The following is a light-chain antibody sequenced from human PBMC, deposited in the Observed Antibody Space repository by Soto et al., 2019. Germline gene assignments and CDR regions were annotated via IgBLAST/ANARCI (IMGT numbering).Light chain of an antibody. CDR2: GAS. J-gene: IGKJ3*01. V-gene: IGKV3-20*01. Sequence: EIVLTQSPGTLSLSPGERATLSCRASQSISSSYLAWYQQKPGQAPRPLVCGASSRATGTPDRFRGSGSGTDFTLTISRLEPEDFAVYYCQQYGSSRYTFGPGTKVDIK. CDR1: QSISSSY. CDR3: QQYGSSRYT.